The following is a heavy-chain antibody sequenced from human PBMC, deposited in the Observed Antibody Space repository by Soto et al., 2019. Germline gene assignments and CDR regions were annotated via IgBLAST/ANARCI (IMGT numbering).Heavy chain of an antibody. CDR2: IIPIFGTA. CDR1: GGTFSSYA. CDR3: ARAIEFYDSSGYYSFDY. D-gene: IGHD3-22*01. J-gene: IGHJ4*02. V-gene: IGHV1-69*13. Sequence: ASVKVSCKASGGTFSSYAISWVRQAPGQGLEWMGGIIPIFGTANYAQKFQGRVTITADESTNTAYMELSSLRSEDTAVYYCARAIEFYDSSGYYSFDYWGQGTLVTVSS.